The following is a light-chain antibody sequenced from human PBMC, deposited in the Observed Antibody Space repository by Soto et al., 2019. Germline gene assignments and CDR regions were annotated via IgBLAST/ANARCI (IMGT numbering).Light chain of an antibody. CDR1: SSDVGGYNY. V-gene: IGLV2-14*01. CDR2: DVS. Sequence: QSALTQPASVSGSPGQSITISCTGTSSDVGGYNYVSWYQQHPGKAPKLMIYDVSNRPSGVSNRFSGSKSGNTDSHTSSGLQADDEAEYYCSSYTSSSTLVVFGGGTEHTVL. J-gene: IGLJ2*01. CDR3: SSYTSSSTLVV.